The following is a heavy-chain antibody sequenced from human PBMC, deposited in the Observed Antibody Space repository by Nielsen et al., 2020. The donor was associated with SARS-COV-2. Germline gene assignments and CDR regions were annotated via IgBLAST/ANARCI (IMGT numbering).Heavy chain of an antibody. D-gene: IGHD5-18*01. Sequence: ASVKVSCKASAYTFTNYYIRWVRQAPGQGLEWMGLISPSGGSTHYAQKFQGRVTMTRDTSTNTVYMELSGLRSEDTAVYYCARENTATDYCGQGTLVTVSS. V-gene: IGHV1-46*01. J-gene: IGHJ4*02. CDR1: AYTFTNYY. CDR3: ARENTATDY. CDR2: ISPSGGST.